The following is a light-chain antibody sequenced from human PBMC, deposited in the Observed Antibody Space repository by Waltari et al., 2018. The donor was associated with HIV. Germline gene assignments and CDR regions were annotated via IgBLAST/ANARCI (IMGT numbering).Light chain of an antibody. J-gene: IGKJ4*01. V-gene: IGKV3-20*01. CDR3: QQYDVLGT. CDR1: QTISNNY. CDR2: GAS. Sequence: ETVSPPSPATLPLSPGDPVNRTCRASQTISNNYLAWFQKNPGQAPRLLIYGASSRATGIPDRFRGRGSGTDFSLTISRLVPVDFAVYYCQQYDVLGTFGGGTKV.